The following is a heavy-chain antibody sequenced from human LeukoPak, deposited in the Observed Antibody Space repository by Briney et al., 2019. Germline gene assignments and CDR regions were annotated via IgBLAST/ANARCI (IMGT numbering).Heavy chain of an antibody. D-gene: IGHD6-13*01. CDR2: IYYSGST. V-gene: IGHV4-31*03. CDR1: GGXISSGGYY. Sequence: SETLSLTCTVSGGXISSGGYYWSWIRQHPGKGLEWIGYIYYSGSTYYNPSLKSRVTISVDTSKNQFSLKLSSVTAADTAVYYCASKRYSSSLPYGPGAFDIWGQGTMVTVSS. CDR3: ASKRYSSSLPYGPGAFDI. J-gene: IGHJ3*02.